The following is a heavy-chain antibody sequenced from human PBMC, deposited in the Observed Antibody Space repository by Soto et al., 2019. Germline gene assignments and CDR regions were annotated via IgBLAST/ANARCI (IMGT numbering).Heavy chain of an antibody. V-gene: IGHV1-3*01. Sequence: ASGKVSCKASAYTFTSYAMHWVRQAPGQRLEWLGWINAGNGNTKYSQKFQGRVTITRDTSASTAYMELSSLRSEDTAVYYCARGPEIQLWFGYYYYYGMDVWGQGTTVTVSS. CDR2: INAGNGNT. J-gene: IGHJ6*02. CDR3: ARGPEIQLWFGYYYYYGMDV. D-gene: IGHD5-18*01. CDR1: AYTFTSYA.